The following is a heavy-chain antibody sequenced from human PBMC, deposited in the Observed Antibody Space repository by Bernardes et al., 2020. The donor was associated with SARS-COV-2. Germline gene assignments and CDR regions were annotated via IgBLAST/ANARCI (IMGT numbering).Heavy chain of an antibody. D-gene: IGHD6-19*01. CDR2: TYYRSKWFR. CDR1: WDSGSSNSVV. CDR3: ARWGSGWSFDY. V-gene: IGHV6-1*01. Sequence: PTPSLTFAISWDSGSSNSVVWGLLRQSPSRGLEWLGRTYYRSKWFRDYAVSVQSRITINPDTSKNQLSLQLKSVTPEDTAVYYCARWGSGWSFDYWGQGTLVTVSS. J-gene: IGHJ4*02.